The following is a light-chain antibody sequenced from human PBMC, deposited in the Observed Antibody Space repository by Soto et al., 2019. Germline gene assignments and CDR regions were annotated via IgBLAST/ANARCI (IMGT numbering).Light chain of an antibody. CDR1: QGISSY. Sequence: IQLTPSPSSLSASVVDIVKITFRASQGISSYLAWYQQKPGKAPKLLIYAASTLQSGVPSRFSGSGSGTDFTLTISSLQPEDFATYYCQQLKSYPQTFGQGTKVDIK. CDR3: QQLKSYPQT. CDR2: AAS. J-gene: IGKJ1*01. V-gene: IGKV1-9*01.